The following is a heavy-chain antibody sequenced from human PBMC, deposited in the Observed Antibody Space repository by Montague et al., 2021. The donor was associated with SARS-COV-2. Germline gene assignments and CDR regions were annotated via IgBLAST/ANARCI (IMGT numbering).Heavy chain of an antibody. J-gene: IGHJ4*02. CDR1: GYFIGARYC. D-gene: IGHD2-2*01. CDR2: NYLDGNA. CDR3: ARGRVYRAGFDY. Sequence: SETLSLTCAVSGYFIGARYCWDWIRQPPGKGLEWIGKNYLDGNAYYNPSLNSRVTISLDTSNNHFSLRLTSVTTSDTAVYYCARGRVYRAGFDYWGQGTPVTVSS. V-gene: IGHV4-38-2*01.